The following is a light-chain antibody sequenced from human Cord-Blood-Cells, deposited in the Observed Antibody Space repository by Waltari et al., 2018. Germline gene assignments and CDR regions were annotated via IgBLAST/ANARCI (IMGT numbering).Light chain of an antibody. V-gene: IGKV3-20*01. CDR3: QQYGSSPPWT. J-gene: IGKJ1*01. CDR1: QSVSSSY. CDR2: GAS. Sequence: EIVLTHSPGTLSLSPGERATLSCRASQSVSSSYSAWYQQKPGQAPRILSYGASSRATGIPDRFSGSGSGTDFTLTISRLEPEDFAVYYCQQYGSSPPWTFGQGTKVEIK.